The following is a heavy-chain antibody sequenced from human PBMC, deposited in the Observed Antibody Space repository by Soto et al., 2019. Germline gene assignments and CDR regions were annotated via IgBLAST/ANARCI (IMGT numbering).Heavy chain of an antibody. Sequence: GGSLRLSCEASGFTFSDYYMSWIRQAPGKGLEWVSYISSSGSTIYYADSVKGRFTISRDNAKDSLYLQMNSLRAEDTAVYYCARDYSGSRYYGMDVWGQGTTVTVSS. CDR3: ARDYSGSRYYGMDV. D-gene: IGHD6-6*01. J-gene: IGHJ6*02. CDR1: GFTFSDYY. V-gene: IGHV3-11*01. CDR2: ISSSGSTI.